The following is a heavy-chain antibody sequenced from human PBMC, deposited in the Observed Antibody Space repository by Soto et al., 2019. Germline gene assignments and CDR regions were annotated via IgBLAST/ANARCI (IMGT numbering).Heavy chain of an antibody. CDR2: IIPRSATS. V-gene: IGHV1-69*13. CDR1: GYTFSTYT. D-gene: IGHD2-2*01. CDR3: AREGLVLVPTTGYSDDYYDAMDV. J-gene: IGHJ6*02. Sequence: SVKVSCKASGYTFSTYTITWMRQAPGQGLEWMGGIIPRSATSNYAQKFQGRVTITADESTSTAYMELSSLRSEDTAGYYCAREGLVLVPTTGYSDDYYDAMDVWGQGTTVTVSS.